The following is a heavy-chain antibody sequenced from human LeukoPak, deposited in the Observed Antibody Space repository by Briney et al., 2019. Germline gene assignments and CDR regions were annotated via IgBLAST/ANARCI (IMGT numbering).Heavy chain of an antibody. CDR1: GASISSDY. J-gene: IGHJ4*02. V-gene: IGHV4-59*08. Sequence: PSETLSLTCTVSGASISSDYWSWSRQPPGKGLEWIGYIYITGNTNYSPSLKSRVTMSLDTSKNQFSLKLRSVTATDTAFYYCARHPFFNPFDYWGLGTLVTVSS. CDR2: IYITGNT. CDR3: ARHPFFNPFDY. D-gene: IGHD1-14*01.